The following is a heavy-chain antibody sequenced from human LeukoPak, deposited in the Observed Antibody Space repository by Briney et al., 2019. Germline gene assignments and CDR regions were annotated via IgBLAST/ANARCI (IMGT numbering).Heavy chain of an antibody. CDR2: INGDGGEE. V-gene: IGHV3-7*01. J-gene: IGHJ1*01. D-gene: IGHD4-17*01. Sequence: GGSLRLSCVVSGFTFSNYWMSWVREAPGKGLEWGANINGDGGEEYYVDSVKGRFTISRDNAKNSLYLQMNSLRAEDTAIYYCATVIMVSNDYEEVAGYFQHWGQGTLVTVSS. CDR3: ATVIMVSNDYEEVAGYFQH. CDR1: GFTFSNYW.